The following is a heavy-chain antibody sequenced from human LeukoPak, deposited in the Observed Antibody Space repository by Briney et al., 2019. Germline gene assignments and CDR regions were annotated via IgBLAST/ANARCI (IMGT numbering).Heavy chain of an antibody. CDR3: ARQIGEAIAGGGSFDF. D-gene: IGHD6-13*01. CDR2: INYIGSP. Sequence: SETLSLTCAVYGGSFSGYYWSWLRRPPGKGLEWIGSINYIGSPYYNPSLNSRVTISEDTSKNQFSLKLSSVIAADTAVYYCARQIGEAIAGGGSFDFWGQGTLVTVSS. V-gene: IGHV4-34*01. J-gene: IGHJ4*02. CDR1: GGSFSGYY.